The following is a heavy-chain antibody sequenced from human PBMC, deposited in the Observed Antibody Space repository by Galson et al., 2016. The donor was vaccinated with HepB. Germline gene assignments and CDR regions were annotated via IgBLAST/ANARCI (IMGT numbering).Heavy chain of an antibody. CDR3: ARDVHGSEDY. V-gene: IGHV3-48*02. CDR2: ITRSGGTT. J-gene: IGHJ4*02. CDR1: GFTFNNYD. Sequence: SLRLSCAASGFTFNNYDMHWFRQAPGKGLEWVSYITRSGGTTLYADSVKGRFTISRDNAKNSLYLQMNSLRDEDTAVYYCARDVHGSEDYWGQGTLVTVSS. D-gene: IGHD1-26*01.